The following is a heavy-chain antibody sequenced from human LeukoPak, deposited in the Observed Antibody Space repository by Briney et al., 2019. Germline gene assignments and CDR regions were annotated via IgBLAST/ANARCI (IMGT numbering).Heavy chain of an antibody. Sequence: SETLSLTCTVSGYSISSGYYWGWIRQPPGKGLEWIGSIYHSGNTYYNPSLKRRGTITVDPAKNQFSLELSSVTAADPGWYYCARVIRAPDRAGYYYYYMDVWGKGTTVTVSS. J-gene: IGHJ6*03. CDR3: ARVIRAPDRAGYYYYYMDV. V-gene: IGHV4-38-2*02. CDR2: IYHSGNT. D-gene: IGHD3-16*01. CDR1: GYSISSGYY.